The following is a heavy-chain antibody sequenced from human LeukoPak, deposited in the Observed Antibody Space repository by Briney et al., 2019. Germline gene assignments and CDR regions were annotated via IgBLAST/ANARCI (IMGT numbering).Heavy chain of an antibody. D-gene: IGHD3-3*01. Sequence: GESLKIFCKGSGYSFTSYWIGWVRQMPGKGLEWMGIIYPGDSDTRYSPSFQSQVTISADKSISTAYLQWSSLKASDTAMYYCARRGPHYDSPTDYWGQGTLVTVSS. CDR3: ARRGPHYDSPTDY. J-gene: IGHJ4*02. CDR2: IYPGDSDT. CDR1: GYSFTSYW. V-gene: IGHV5-51*01.